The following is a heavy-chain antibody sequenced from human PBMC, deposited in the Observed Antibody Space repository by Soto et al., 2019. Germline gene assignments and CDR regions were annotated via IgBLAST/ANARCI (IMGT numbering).Heavy chain of an antibody. Sequence: SLTCTVSGGSISRFFWGWIRQPPGKGLELIGYIYYTGSTNYHPSLKSRVTISVDASKNQFSLKLNSVTAADTAVYFCARSLRNDLFDYWGQGALVTVSS. D-gene: IGHD3-16*01. CDR2: IYYTGST. J-gene: IGHJ4*02. CDR3: ARSLRNDLFDY. CDR1: GGSISRFF. V-gene: IGHV4-59*01.